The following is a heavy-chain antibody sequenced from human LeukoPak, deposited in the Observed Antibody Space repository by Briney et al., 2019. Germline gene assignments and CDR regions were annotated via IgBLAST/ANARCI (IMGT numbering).Heavy chain of an antibody. Sequence: WASVNDSFKASGYTFTGYYLLWMRQAPGQSLERLERVNPNDGATNYAQKFQVRVTMTRGTSISTAYMELSRRGSDDTGVYYCARASGNYYVMDVWGQGTTVSVSS. J-gene: IGHJ6*02. CDR3: ARASGNYYVMDV. V-gene: IGHV1-2*02. CDR2: VNPNDGAT. CDR1: GYTFTGYY.